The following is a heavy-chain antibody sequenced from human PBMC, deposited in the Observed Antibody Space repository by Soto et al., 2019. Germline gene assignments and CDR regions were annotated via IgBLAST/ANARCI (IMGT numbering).Heavy chain of an antibody. J-gene: IGHJ5*02. Sequence: GESLKISCKGSGYSFTSYWIGWVRQMPGKGLEWMGIIYPGDSDTRYSPSFQGQVTISADKSISTAYLQWSSLKASDTAMYYRARATYYDFWSGYYTGSWFDPWGQGTLVTVSS. CDR3: ARATYYDFWSGYYTGSWFDP. CDR1: GYSFTSYW. CDR2: IYPGDSDT. D-gene: IGHD3-3*01. V-gene: IGHV5-51*01.